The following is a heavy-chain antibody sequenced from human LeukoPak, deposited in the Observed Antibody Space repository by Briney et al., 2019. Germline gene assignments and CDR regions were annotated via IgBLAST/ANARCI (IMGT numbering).Heavy chain of an antibody. J-gene: IGHJ4*02. CDR2: IYYSGST. D-gene: IGHD2-21*01. Sequence: PSETLSLTCTVSGGSISSYYWSWIRQPPGKGLGWIGYIYYSGSTNYNPSLKSRVTISVDTSKNQFSLKLSSVTAADTAVYYCARADYYSVDYWGQGTLVTVSS. CDR1: GGSISSYY. V-gene: IGHV4-59*12. CDR3: ARADYYSVDY.